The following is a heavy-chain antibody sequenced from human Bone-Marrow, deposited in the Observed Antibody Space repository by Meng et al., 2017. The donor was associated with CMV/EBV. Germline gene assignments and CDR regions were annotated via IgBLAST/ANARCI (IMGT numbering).Heavy chain of an antibody. J-gene: IGHJ6*02. CDR3: ARDRIAAAGTLMGRMDV. D-gene: IGHD6-13*01. Sequence: GESLKISCAASGFTFSSYSMNWVRQAPGKGLEWVSSISSSSSYIYYADSVKGRFTISRDNAKNSLYLQMNSLRAEDTAVYYCARDRIAAAGTLMGRMDVWGQGTTVTVSS. V-gene: IGHV3-21*01. CDR2: ISSSSSYI. CDR1: GFTFSSYS.